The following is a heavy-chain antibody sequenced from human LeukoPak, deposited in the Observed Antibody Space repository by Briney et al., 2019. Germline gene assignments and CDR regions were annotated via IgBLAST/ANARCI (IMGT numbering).Heavy chain of an antibody. CDR3: AKAAAGTEYYFDY. V-gene: IGHV3-30*18. CDR2: ISYDGSTK. Sequence: GGSLRLSCAASGFTFSSYGMHWVRQAPGKGMEWVAVISYDGSTKYYADSVKGQFTISRDNSKNTLYLQMDSLRAEDTAVYYCAKAAAGTEYYFDYWGQGTLVTVSS. D-gene: IGHD6-13*01. J-gene: IGHJ4*02. CDR1: GFTFSSYG.